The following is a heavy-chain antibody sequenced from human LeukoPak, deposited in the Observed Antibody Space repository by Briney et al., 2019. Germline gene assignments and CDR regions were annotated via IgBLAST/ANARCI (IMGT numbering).Heavy chain of an antibody. J-gene: IGHJ4*02. CDR2: IYRSGST. D-gene: IGHD6-19*01. CDR3: ARSVAGALDY. CDR1: GGSISSGDW. Sequence: SGTLSLTCTVSGGSISSGDWWTWVRQPPGKGLEWIGEIYRSGSTNYNPSLESRITISVDKSKNHFSLRLNSVTAADTAVYYCARSVAGALDYWGQGTLVTVSS. V-gene: IGHV4-4*02.